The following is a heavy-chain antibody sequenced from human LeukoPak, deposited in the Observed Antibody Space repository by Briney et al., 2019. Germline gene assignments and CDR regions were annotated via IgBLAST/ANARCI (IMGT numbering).Heavy chain of an antibody. Sequence: GGSLRLSCAASGFTFSSYGMHWVRQAPGKGLEWVAFIKYDGSNKHNAESVKGRFTISRDNSKNTLYLQMNSLRAEDTAVYYCARSGSSLSRYYYYGMDVWGQGTTVTVSS. J-gene: IGHJ6*02. D-gene: IGHD3-10*01. CDR1: GFTFSSYG. CDR2: IKYDGSNK. V-gene: IGHV3-30*02. CDR3: ARSGSSLSRYYYYGMDV.